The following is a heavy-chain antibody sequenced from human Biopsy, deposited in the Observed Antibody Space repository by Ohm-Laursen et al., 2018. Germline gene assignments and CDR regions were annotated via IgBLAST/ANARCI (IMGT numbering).Heavy chain of an antibody. D-gene: IGHD2-15*01. CDR1: GKTFSDYQ. CDR2: INQAGTT. V-gene: IGHV4-34*08. CDR3: GNEVHGRDY. Sequence: QTLSLTCAVFGKTFSDYQWSWIRQPPGKGLEWIGQINQAGTTNYNPSLKSRVSISADASKYEFSLRLTSVTAAGTAVYLCGNEVHGRDYWGLGAQVTVSS. J-gene: IGHJ4*02.